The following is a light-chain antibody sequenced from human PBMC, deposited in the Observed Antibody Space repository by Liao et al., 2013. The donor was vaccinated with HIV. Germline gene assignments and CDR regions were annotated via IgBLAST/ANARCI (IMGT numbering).Light chain of an antibody. Sequence: SYELTQPPSVSVSPGQTASITCSGDKLGESICLLVSAEARSVPCTGRLSNNKRPSGIPERFSGSNSGNTATLTISGTQAMDEAEYHCQAWDSTTAVFGGGTRLTVL. CDR1: KLGESI. CDR2: NN. V-gene: IGLV3-1*01. CDR3: QAWDSTTAV. J-gene: IGLJ3*02.